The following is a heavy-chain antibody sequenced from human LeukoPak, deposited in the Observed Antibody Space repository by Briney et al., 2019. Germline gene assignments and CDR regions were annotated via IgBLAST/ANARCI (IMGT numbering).Heavy chain of an antibody. D-gene: IGHD3-16*01. J-gene: IGHJ5*02. CDR2: IYYSGST. CDR3: ARDGGGYPSNWFDP. V-gene: IGHV4-59*01. Sequence: NSSETLSLTCTVSGGSISSYYWSWIRQPPGKGLEWIGYIYYSGSTNYNPSLKSRVTISVDTSKNQFSLKLSSVTAADTAVYYCARDGGGYPSNWFDPWGQGTLVTVSS. CDR1: GGSISSYY.